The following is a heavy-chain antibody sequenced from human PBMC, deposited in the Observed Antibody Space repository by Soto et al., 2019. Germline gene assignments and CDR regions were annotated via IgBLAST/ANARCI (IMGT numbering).Heavy chain of an antibody. Sequence: GSGSTLVNPTETLTLTCTVSGFSLSNARMGVSWIRQPPGKALEWLAHIFSNDEKSYSTSLKSRLTISKDTSKSQVVLTMTNMDPVDTATYYCARILTYYYDSSGGRFAFDIWGQGTMVTVSS. V-gene: IGHV2-26*01. J-gene: IGHJ3*02. CDR3: ARILTYYYDSSGGRFAFDI. CDR2: IFSNDEK. D-gene: IGHD3-22*01. CDR1: GFSLSNARMG.